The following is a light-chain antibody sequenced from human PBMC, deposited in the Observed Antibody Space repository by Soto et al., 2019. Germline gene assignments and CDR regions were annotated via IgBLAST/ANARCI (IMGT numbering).Light chain of an antibody. Sequence: QSALTQPRSVSGSPGQSVTISCTGTSSDVGGYNYVSWYQQHPGKAPKLMIYDVSKRPSGVPDRFSGSKSGNTASLTISGLQAEDEPDYYCCSYAGRYTDVFGTGTKVTV. CDR1: SSDVGGYNY. CDR3: CSYAGRYTDV. CDR2: DVS. V-gene: IGLV2-11*01. J-gene: IGLJ1*01.